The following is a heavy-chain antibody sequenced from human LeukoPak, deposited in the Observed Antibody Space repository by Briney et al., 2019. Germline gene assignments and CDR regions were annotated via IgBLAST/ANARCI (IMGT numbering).Heavy chain of an antibody. D-gene: IGHD2-15*01. J-gene: IGHJ6*03. CDR3: AKDRVGRTSRPTDYYYYYYMDV. V-gene: IGHV3-30*02. CDR1: GFTFSSYG. CDR2: IRDDGSNK. Sequence: TGGSLTLSCAASGFTFSSYGMHWVRQAPGKGLEWVAFIRDDGSNKYYADSVKGRFTIYRDNSKNTLYLQMNSPRAEDTAVYYCAKDRVGRTSRPTDYYYYYYMDVWGKATTVTVSS.